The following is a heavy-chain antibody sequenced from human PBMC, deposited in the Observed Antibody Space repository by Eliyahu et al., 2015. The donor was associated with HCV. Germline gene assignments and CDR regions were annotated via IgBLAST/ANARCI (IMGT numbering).Heavy chain of an antibody. J-gene: IGHJ4*02. CDR2: FAFWGGN. CDR3: VRDHLSASTALDC. Sequence: QLQVQESAPGLVKPSETLSLTCTVSGGSISGSNYYWGWIRQPPGKGLEWIWGFAFWGGNHHNPSLKSRVTISVDTSKNQLSLKLSSVTAADTAVYYCVRDHLSASTALDCWGQGTLVTVSS. V-gene: IGHV4-39*07. CDR1: GGSISGSNYY. D-gene: IGHD3-3*01.